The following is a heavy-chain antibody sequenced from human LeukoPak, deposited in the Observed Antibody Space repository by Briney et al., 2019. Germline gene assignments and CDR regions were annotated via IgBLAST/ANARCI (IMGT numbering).Heavy chain of an antibody. Sequence: GGSLRLSCAASGFIFSSYSMNWVRQAPGKGLEWVSYISSSSSTIYYADSVKGRFTISRDNAKNSLYLQMNSLRAEDTAVYYCARAGHYYDSSGPFDPWGQGTLVTVSS. CDR1: GFIFSSYS. V-gene: IGHV3-48*04. CDR2: ISSSSSTI. CDR3: ARAGHYYDSSGPFDP. J-gene: IGHJ5*02. D-gene: IGHD3-22*01.